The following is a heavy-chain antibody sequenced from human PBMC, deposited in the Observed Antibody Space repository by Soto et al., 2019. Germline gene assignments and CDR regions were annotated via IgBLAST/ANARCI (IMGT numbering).Heavy chain of an antibody. J-gene: IGHJ4*02. CDR2: ISYDGSNK. CDR3: AKDGGYGLGSDY. V-gene: IGHV3-30*18. CDR1: GFTFSSYG. Sequence: QPVGSLRLSCAASGFTFSSYGMHWVRQAPGKGLEWVAVISYDGSNKYYADSVKGRFTISRDNSKNTLYLQMNSLRAEDTAVYYCAKDGGYGLGSDYWGQGTLVTVSS. D-gene: IGHD5-18*01.